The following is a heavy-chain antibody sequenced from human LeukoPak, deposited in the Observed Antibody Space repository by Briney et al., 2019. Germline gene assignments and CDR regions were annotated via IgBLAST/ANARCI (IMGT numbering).Heavy chain of an antibody. J-gene: IGHJ4*02. V-gene: IGHV1-69*13. Sequence: SVNVSCTASGGTFSSYAISWVRQAPGQGLEWMGGIIPIFGTANYAQKFQGRVTITADESTSTAYMELSSLRSEDTAVYYCARSFQWFNTLASAYFDYWGQGTLVTVSS. CDR2: IIPIFGTA. CDR1: GGTFSSYA. CDR3: ARSFQWFNTLASAYFDY. D-gene: IGHD3-22*01.